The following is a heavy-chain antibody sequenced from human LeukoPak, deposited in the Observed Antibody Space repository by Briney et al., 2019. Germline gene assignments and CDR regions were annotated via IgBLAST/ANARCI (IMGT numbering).Heavy chain of an antibody. CDR1: GGSISSGGYY. J-gene: IGHJ4*02. CDR2: IYYSGSA. Sequence: SQTLSLTCTVSGGSISSGGYYWSWIRQHPGKGLEWIGYIYYSGSAYHNPSLKSRVTISVDTSENQFSLKLSSVTAADTAVYYCARVNYGSATKEDYWGQGTLVTVSS. V-gene: IGHV4-31*03. D-gene: IGHD3-10*01. CDR3: ARVNYGSATKEDY.